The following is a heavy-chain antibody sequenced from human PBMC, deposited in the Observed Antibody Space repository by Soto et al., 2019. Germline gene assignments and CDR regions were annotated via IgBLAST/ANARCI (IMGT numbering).Heavy chain of an antibody. CDR1: GFTFSDYY. D-gene: IGHD3-22*01. V-gene: IGHV3-11*01. Sequence: GWSLRLSCGASGFTFSDYYMSWIRPAPGKGLEWVSYISISGSTIYYADSVKGRFTISRDNAKNSLYLQMNSLRAEDTAVYYCARDIWYYYDSSGYSADYWGQGTLVTVSS. CDR2: ISISGSTI. J-gene: IGHJ4*02. CDR3: ARDIWYYYDSSGYSADY.